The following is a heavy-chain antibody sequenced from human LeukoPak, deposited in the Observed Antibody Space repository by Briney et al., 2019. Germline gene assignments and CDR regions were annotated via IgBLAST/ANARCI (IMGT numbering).Heavy chain of an antibody. Sequence: PGGSLSLSCAASGFTFSSYWMHWVRQAPGKGQVWVSAINNGGSTTAYADSVKGRFTISRDNAKNTLYLQMNSLRAEDTAVYYCARRAPTRYFDYWGQGTLVTVSS. D-gene: IGHD5-24*01. CDR3: ARRAPTRYFDY. V-gene: IGHV3-74*01. CDR2: INNGGSTT. CDR1: GFTFSSYW. J-gene: IGHJ4*02.